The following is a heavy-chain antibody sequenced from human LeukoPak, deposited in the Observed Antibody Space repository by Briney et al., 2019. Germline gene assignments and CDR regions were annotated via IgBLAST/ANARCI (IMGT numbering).Heavy chain of an antibody. Sequence: GGSLRLSCAASGFTFSSYGMHWVRQAPGKGLEWVAFIQSDGSKKYYPDSVKGRFTISRDNSKNTLYLQMNSLRPEDTAVYYCDCSSNNCYAAGDYWGQGTLVTVSS. CDR2: IQSDGSKK. V-gene: IGHV3-30*02. CDR3: DCSSNNCYAAGDY. D-gene: IGHD2-2*01. CDR1: GFTFSSYG. J-gene: IGHJ4*02.